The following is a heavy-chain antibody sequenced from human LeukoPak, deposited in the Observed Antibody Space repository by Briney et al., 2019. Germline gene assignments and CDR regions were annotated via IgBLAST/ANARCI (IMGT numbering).Heavy chain of an antibody. V-gene: IGHV1-2*02. CDR3: AKVIEGAVAFDF. D-gene: IGHD6-19*01. CDR2: INPNSGGT. Sequence: SVKVSCKASGYTFTGYYMHWVRQAPGQGLEWMGWINPNSGGTNYAQKFQGRVTMTRDTSIGTAYMELSGLRSDDTAVYYCAKVIEGAVAFDFWGQGTLVTVSS. CDR1: GYTFTGYY. J-gene: IGHJ4*02.